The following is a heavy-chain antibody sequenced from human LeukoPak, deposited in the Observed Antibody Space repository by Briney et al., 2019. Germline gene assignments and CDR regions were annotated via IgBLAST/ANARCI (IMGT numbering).Heavy chain of an antibody. CDR2: ISAYNGNT. J-gene: IGHJ4*02. Sequence: GASVKVSCKASGGTFSSYAISWVRQAPGQGLEWMGWISAYNGNTNYAQKLQGRVTMTTDTSTSTAYMELRSLRSDDTAVYYCAREGAYCGGDCYQDYWGQGTLVTVSS. D-gene: IGHD2-21*02. CDR1: GGTFSSYA. CDR3: AREGAYCGGDCYQDY. V-gene: IGHV1-18*01.